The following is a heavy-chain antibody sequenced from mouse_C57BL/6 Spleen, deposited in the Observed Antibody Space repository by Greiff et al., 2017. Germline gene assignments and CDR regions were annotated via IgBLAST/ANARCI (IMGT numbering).Heavy chain of an antibody. D-gene: IGHD2-5*01. CDR2: INPNNGGT. CDR1: GYTFTDYN. Sequence: VQLQQSGPELVKPGASVKIPCKASGYTFTDYNMDWVKQSHGKSLEWIGDINPNNGGTIYNQKFKGKATLTVDKSSSTAYMELRSLTSEDTAVYYGRRGDSKYGFFFDYWGEGTTLTVSS. V-gene: IGHV1-18*01. CDR3: RRGDSKYGFFFDY. J-gene: IGHJ2*01.